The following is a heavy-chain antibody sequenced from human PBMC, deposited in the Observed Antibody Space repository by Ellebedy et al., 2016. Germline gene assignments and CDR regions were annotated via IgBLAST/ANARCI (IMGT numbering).Heavy chain of an antibody. CDR3: ARIGGVSFGERPIDY. D-gene: IGHD3-10*01. CDR2: IYYTGTT. CDR1: GGSISRYY. J-gene: IGHJ4*02. V-gene: IGHV4-59*01. Sequence: SETLSLTCIVSGGSISRYYWSWIRQPPGRGLEWSGNIYYTGTTNYDPSLQSRVTISLDTSKNHFTLRLTSVTAAVTAVYYCARIGGVSFGERPIDYWGQGTLVTVSS.